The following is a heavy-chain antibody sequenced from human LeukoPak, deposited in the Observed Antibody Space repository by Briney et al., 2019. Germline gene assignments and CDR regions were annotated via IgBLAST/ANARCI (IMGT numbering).Heavy chain of an antibody. D-gene: IGHD2-2*01. CDR2: IYYSGST. CDR3: ARGGGYCSSTSCSQAYIDY. V-gene: IGHV4-31*03. J-gene: IGHJ4*02. CDR1: GGSISSGGYY. Sequence: PSEALSLTCTVSGGSISSGGYYWSWIRQHPGKGLEWIGYIYYSGSTYYNPSLKSRVTISVDTSKSQFSLKLSSVTAADTAVYYCARGGGYCSSTSCSQAYIDYWGQGTLVTVSS.